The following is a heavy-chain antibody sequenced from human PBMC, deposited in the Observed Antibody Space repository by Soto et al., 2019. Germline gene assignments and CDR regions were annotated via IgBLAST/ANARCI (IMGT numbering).Heavy chain of an antibody. CDR1: GGTFSSYA. CDR3: ARGAIFGVVPAYYHYYGMDV. V-gene: IGHV1-69*01. CDR2: IIPIYDTV. J-gene: IGHJ6*02. D-gene: IGHD3-3*01. Sequence: QVQLVQSGAAVKKSGSSMKVSCKASGGTFSSYAFSWVRQAPGQGLEWMGGIIPIYDTVIYAQKFQGRVTITAAESASTTSTEVSSLRSEDTAVYYCARGAIFGVVPAYYHYYGMDVWGQGTTVTVPS.